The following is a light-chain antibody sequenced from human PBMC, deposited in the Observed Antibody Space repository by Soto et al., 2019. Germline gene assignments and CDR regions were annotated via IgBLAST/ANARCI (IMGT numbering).Light chain of an antibody. CDR2: KAS. V-gene: IGKV1-5*03. CDR3: QQYNNRWT. J-gene: IGKJ1*01. Sequence: DIQKTPAPSPPSPPVRDRGTITCRASQSISVWLAWFQQKPGNAPKLLIYKASTLESGVPSRFSGSGSGTEFTLTISSLQPDDSATYYCQQYNNRWTFGQGTKVDIK. CDR1: QSISVW.